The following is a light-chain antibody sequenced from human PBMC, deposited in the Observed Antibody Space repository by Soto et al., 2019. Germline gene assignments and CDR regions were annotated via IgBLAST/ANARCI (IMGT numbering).Light chain of an antibody. CDR3: QHYGSSTWT. CDR2: GAS. Sequence: EIVLTQSPGTLSLSPGERATLSCRASQNVSSSYLAWYQQKPGQAPGLLIYGASSRATGIPDRFSGSGSGTDFTLTISRLEPEDFAVYYCQHYGSSTWTFGQGTKVEIK. V-gene: IGKV3-20*01. J-gene: IGKJ1*01. CDR1: QNVSSSY.